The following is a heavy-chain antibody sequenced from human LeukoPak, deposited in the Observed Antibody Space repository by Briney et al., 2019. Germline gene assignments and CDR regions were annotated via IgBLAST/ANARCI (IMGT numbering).Heavy chain of an antibody. CDR2: ISGSGSNT. J-gene: IGHJ4*02. CDR3: ARDHRGIYSPFDY. CDR1: GFTFSSYA. V-gene: IGHV3-23*01. Sequence: GGSLRLSCAASGFTFSSYAMSWVRQAPGKGLEWVSDISGSGSNTYYADSVKGRFTISRDNSKNTLYLQMNSPRAEDTAVYYCARDHRGIYSPFDYWGQGTLVTVSS. D-gene: IGHD2-21*01.